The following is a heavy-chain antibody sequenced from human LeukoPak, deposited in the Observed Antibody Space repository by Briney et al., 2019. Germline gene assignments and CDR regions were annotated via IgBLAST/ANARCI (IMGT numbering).Heavy chain of an antibody. CDR2: IYYSGNT. CDR3: ARGAMATTPFFDY. V-gene: IGHV4-39*01. J-gene: IGHJ4*02. CDR1: GGSISSSGYY. Sequence: SETLSLTCTVSGGSISSSGYYWGWIRQSPGKGLEWIGSIYYSGNTYYNPSLKGRVTMSVDTSKRQFSLNLSSVTAADTAVYYCARGAMATTPFFDYWGQGTLVTVSS. D-gene: IGHD5-24*01.